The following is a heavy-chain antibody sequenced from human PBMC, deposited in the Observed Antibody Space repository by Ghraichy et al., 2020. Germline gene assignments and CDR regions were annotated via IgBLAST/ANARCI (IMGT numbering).Heavy chain of an antibody. V-gene: IGHV1-18*01. Sequence: ASVKVSCKASGYTFTSYGISWVRQAPGQGLEWMGWISAYNGNTNYAQKLQGRVTMTTDTSTSTAYMELRSLRSDDTAVYYCARGGGYDFWSGYVYWYFDLWGRGTLVTVSS. CDR2: ISAYNGNT. D-gene: IGHD3-3*01. CDR1: GYTFTSYG. J-gene: IGHJ2*01. CDR3: ARGGGYDFWSGYVYWYFDL.